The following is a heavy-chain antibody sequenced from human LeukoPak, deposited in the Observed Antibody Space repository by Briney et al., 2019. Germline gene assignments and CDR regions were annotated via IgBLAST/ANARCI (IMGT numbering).Heavy chain of an antibody. D-gene: IGHD1-26*01. J-gene: IGHJ4*02. CDR1: GYTFTSYD. CDR3: ARGAFSPHGSYYGH. Sequence: GASVKVSCKASGYTFTSYDINWVRQATGQGLEWMGWMNPNSGNTGYAQKFQGRVTMTRNTSISTAYMELSSLGSEDTAVYYCARGAFSPHGSYYGHWGQGTLVTVSS. CDR2: MNPNSGNT. V-gene: IGHV1-8*01.